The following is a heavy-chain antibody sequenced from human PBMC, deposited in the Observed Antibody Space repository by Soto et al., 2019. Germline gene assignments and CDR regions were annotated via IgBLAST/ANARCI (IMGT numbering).Heavy chain of an antibody. CDR1: GGTFSSYA. D-gene: IGHD3-10*01. CDR2: IIPIFGTA. V-gene: IGHV1-69*06. CDR3: ARDRFTMVRGVIPDYYYYGMDV. J-gene: IGHJ6*02. Sequence: QVQLVQSGAEVKKPGSSVKVSCKASGGTFSSYAISWVRQAPGQGLEWMGGIIPIFGTANYAQKFQGRVTITADKSTSTAYRELSSLRSEDTAVYYCARDRFTMVRGVIPDYYYYGMDVWGQGTTVTVSS.